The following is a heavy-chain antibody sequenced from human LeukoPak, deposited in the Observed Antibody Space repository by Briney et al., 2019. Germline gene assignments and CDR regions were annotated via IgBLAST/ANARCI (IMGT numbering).Heavy chain of an antibody. CDR2: ISGSGGST. J-gene: IGHJ4*02. CDR3: ARYSSSWYSPFDY. D-gene: IGHD6-13*01. V-gene: IGHV3-23*01. CDR1: GFTFSSYA. Sequence: GGSLRLSCAASGFTFSSYAMNWVRQAPGKGLEWVSTISGSGGSTYYADSVKGRFTISRDNSKNTLYLQMNSLRAEDTAVYYCARYSSSWYSPFDYWGQGTLVTVSS.